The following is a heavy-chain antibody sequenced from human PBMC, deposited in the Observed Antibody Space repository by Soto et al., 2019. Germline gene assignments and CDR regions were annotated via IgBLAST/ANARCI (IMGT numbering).Heavy chain of an antibody. CDR1: GGSFTSNNW. D-gene: IGHD1-7*01. CDR3: ASRDPGTSVDY. J-gene: IGHJ4*02. Sequence: PSETLSLTCAVSGGSFTSNNWWTWVRQPPGQGLEWIGEIYRAGSTNYNPSLKSRVTISLDKSENQFSLKVTSLTAADTAVYYCASRDPGTSVDYWGQGTLVTVSS. V-gene: IGHV4-4*02. CDR2: IYRAGST.